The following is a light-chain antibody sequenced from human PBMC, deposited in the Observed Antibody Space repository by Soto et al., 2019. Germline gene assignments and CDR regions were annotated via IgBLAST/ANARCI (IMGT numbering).Light chain of an antibody. J-gene: IGKJ1*01. Sequence: DIVMTQSPLSLPVTPGEPASISCRSSQSLLHSNGYNILEWYLQKAGQSPQLLIYLGSNRASGVPDRFSGSGSGTEFTLKISRVEAEDVGVYYCMQALQTPRTFGQGTKVEIK. CDR3: MQALQTPRT. CDR1: QSLLHSNGYNI. CDR2: LGS. V-gene: IGKV2-28*01.